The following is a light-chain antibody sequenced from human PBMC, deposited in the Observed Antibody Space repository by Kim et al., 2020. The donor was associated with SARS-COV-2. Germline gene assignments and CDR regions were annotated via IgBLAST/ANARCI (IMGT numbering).Light chain of an antibody. Sequence: AADGVTVTCRASHSIHNCLAWYQQKPRKAPTLLIYMSSTLQSGVPSRFSGSGSGTEFTLTINILRPDDSATDNYQHYNNYCQTWTFGQGTKVDIK. CDR3: QHYNNYCQTWT. CDR1: HSIHNC. V-gene: IGKV1-5*03. CDR2: MSS. J-gene: IGKJ1*01.